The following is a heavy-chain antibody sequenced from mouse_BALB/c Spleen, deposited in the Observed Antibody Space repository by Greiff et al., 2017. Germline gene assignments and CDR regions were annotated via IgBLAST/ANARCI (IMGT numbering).Heavy chain of an antibody. V-gene: IGHV1-80*01. Sequence: VKLQESGAELVRPGSSVKISCKASGYAFSSYWMNWVKPRPGQGLEWIGQIYPGDCDTNYNGKFKGKATLTADKSSSTAYMQLSSLTSEDSAVYFCARDYRYDAYWGQGTLVTVSA. CDR3: ARDYRYDAY. D-gene: IGHD2-14*01. CDR1: GYAFSSYW. J-gene: IGHJ3*01. CDR2: IYPGDCDT.